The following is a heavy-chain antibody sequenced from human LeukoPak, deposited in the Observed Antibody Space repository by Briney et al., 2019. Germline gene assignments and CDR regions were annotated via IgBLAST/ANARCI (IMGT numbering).Heavy chain of an antibody. J-gene: IGHJ4*02. CDR1: GFTFDDYG. V-gene: IGHV3-20*04. Sequence: GGSLRLSCAASGFTFDDYGMSWVRQGPGKGLEWVSGINWNGGSIGYADSVKGRFTISRDNAKNSLYLQMNSLRAEDTALYYCARVQKSRKSVASAVDCWGQGTVVIVSS. CDR3: ARVQKSRKSVASAVDC. CDR2: INWNGGSI. D-gene: IGHD5-12*01.